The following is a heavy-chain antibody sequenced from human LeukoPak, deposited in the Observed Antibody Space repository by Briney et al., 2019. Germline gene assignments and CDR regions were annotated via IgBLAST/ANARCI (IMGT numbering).Heavy chain of an antibody. D-gene: IGHD6-6*01. Sequence: PSETLSLTYAVYGGSFSVYYWSWIRQPPGKGLEWIGEINHSGSTNYNPSLKSRVTISVDTSKNQFSLKLSSVTAADTAVYYCASAGSSRSSFDNCGQGTLVTVSS. CDR1: GGSFSVYY. CDR2: INHSGST. J-gene: IGHJ4*02. V-gene: IGHV4-34*01. CDR3: ASAGSSRSSFDN.